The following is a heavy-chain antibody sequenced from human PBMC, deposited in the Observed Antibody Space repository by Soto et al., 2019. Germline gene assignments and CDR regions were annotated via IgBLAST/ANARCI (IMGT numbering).Heavy chain of an antibody. J-gene: IGHJ4*02. Sequence: GGSLRLSCAASGFTFSSYEMNWVRQAPGKGLEWVAYISISGRTIYYADSVKGRFTISRDDAKSSLYLQMNSLRAGDTAVYYCAQNGQWLATPPVAWGQGSLVTVSS. V-gene: IGHV3-48*03. CDR1: GFTFSSYE. CDR3: AQNGQWLATPPVA. D-gene: IGHD6-19*01. CDR2: ISISGRTI.